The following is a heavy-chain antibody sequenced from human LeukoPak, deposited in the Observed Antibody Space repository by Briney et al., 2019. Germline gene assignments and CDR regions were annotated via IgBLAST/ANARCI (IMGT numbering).Heavy chain of an antibody. Sequence: PGGSLRLSCAASVLTFSSYSMNWVREAPEKGVEGVSYISSSSSTIYYADSVKGRFSISRDNSKNTLYLQMNSMRPEDTAVYYCARDRGTTSSSGWYFDPWGRGTLVTVSS. CDR1: VLTFSSYS. V-gene: IGHV3-48*01. J-gene: IGHJ2*01. D-gene: IGHD2-2*01. CDR3: ARDRGTTSSSGWYFDP. CDR2: ISSSSSTI.